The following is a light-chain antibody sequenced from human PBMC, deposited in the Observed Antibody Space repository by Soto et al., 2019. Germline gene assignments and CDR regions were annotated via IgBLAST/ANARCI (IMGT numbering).Light chain of an antibody. V-gene: IGKV3-20*01. CDR2: GTS. CDR3: QQYGSSRT. Sequence: DIVLTQSPGTLSLSPGERATLSCRASQSVSSSYLAWYQQKPGQAPRLLIYGTSFRATGIPDRFSGSGSGTDFTLTISALEPEDFAVYYCQQYGSSRTFGQGTKVDIK. J-gene: IGKJ1*01. CDR1: QSVSSSY.